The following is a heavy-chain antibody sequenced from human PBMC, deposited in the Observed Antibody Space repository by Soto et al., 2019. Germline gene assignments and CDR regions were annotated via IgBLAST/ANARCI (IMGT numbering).Heavy chain of an antibody. CDR1: GFTFSGHA. J-gene: IGHJ4*02. Sequence: PGGSLRLSCVASGFTFSGHAMSWVRQAPGKGLEWVSTIRGSGTTIYYADTVKGRFTISRDNSKNTLFLQMDSLRAEDTAIYYCAKDFWSDYRSLPFDCWGQGTLVTVSS. D-gene: IGHD3-3*01. CDR3: AKDFWSDYRSLPFDC. CDR2: IRGSGTTI. V-gene: IGHV3-23*01.